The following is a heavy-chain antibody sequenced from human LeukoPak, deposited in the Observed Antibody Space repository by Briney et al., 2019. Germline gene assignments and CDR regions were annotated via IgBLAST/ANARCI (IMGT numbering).Heavy chain of an antibody. J-gene: IGHJ4*02. V-gene: IGHV4-34*01. CDR1: GGSFSGYY. CDR2: INHSGST. D-gene: IGHD3-9*01. Sequence: PSETLSLTCAVYGGSFSGYYWSWVRQPPGKGLEWVGEINHSGSTNYNPSLKSRVTISVDTSKNQFSLKLSSVTAADTAVYYCARGRTDWRRRTATSRNFDYWGQGTLATVSS. CDR3: ARGRTDWRRRTATSRNFDY.